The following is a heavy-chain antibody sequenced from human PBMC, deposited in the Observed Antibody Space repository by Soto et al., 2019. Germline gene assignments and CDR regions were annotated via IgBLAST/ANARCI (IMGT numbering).Heavy chain of an antibody. D-gene: IGHD3-3*01. J-gene: IGHJ6*03. V-gene: IGHV1-24*01. CDR2: FDPEDGET. CDR1: GYTLTELS. CDR3: ATAIVYDFWSGYYYMDV. Sequence: ASVKVSCRVSGYTLTELSMHWVRQAPGKGLERIGGFDPEDGETIYAQKFQGRVTMTEDTSTDTAYMELSSLRSEDTVVYYCATAIVYDFWSGYYYMDVWGKGTTVTVSS.